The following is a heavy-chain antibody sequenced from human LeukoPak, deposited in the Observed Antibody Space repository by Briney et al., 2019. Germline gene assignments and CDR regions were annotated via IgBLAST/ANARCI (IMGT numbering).Heavy chain of an antibody. Sequence: ASVKVSCKASGYTFTGYYMHWVRQAPGQGLGWMGRINPNSGGTNYAQKFQGRVTMTRDTSISTAYMELSRLRSDDTAVYYCARAIGIAVAGTHHTGGYWGQGTLVTVSS. CDR3: ARAIGIAVAGTHHTGGY. CDR2: INPNSGGT. V-gene: IGHV1-2*06. D-gene: IGHD6-19*01. CDR1: GYTFTGYY. J-gene: IGHJ4*02.